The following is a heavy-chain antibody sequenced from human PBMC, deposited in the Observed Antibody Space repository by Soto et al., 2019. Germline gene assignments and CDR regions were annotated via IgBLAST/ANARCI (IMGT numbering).Heavy chain of an antibody. D-gene: IGHD3-10*01. Sequence: QVPLVQSGAEVKKPGASVKVSCKASGYIFTSYGINWLRQAPGQGLEWLGWIGLYIHNTNYAQKFQGRVTITTDTNNNTFYIELSSLTSDDTAVYYCARGAFDYGSESDYITPFAYWGQGTLVTVSS. J-gene: IGHJ4*02. CDR2: IGLYIHNT. V-gene: IGHV1-18*04. CDR3: ARGAFDYGSESDYITPFAY. CDR1: GYIFTSYG.